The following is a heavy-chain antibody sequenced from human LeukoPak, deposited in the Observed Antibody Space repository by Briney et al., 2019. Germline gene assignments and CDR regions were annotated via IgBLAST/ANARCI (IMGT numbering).Heavy chain of an antibody. D-gene: IGHD3-22*01. CDR1: GYTFTSYG. V-gene: IGHV1-18*01. J-gene: IGHJ4*02. CDR3: ARDVPPGGMIVVLTGNFDY. CDR2: ISAYNGNT. Sequence: HGASVKVSCKASGYTFTSYGISWVRQAPGQGLEWMGWISAYNGNTNYAQKLQGRVTMTTDTSTSTAYMELRSLRSDDTAVYYCARDVPPGGMIVVLTGNFDYWGQGTLVTVSS.